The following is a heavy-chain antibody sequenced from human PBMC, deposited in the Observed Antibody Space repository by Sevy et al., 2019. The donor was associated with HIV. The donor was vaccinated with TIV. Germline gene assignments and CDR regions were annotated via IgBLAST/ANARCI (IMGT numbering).Heavy chain of an antibody. J-gene: IGHJ3*02. V-gene: IGHV3-49*03. D-gene: IGHD3-22*01. CDR2: IRSKAYGGTT. Sequence: GGSLRLSCTASGFTFGDYAMSWFRQAPGKGLEWVGFIRSKAYGGTTEYAASVKGRFTISRDDSKSIAYLQMNSLKTEDTAVYYCTGDSSGYYYWANAFDIWGQGTMVTVSS. CDR3: TGDSSGYYYWANAFDI. CDR1: GFTFGDYA.